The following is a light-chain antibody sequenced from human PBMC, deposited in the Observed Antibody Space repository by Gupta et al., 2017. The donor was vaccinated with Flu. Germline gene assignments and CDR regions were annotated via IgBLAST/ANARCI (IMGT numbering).Light chain of an antibody. CDR3: QQYNSYWS. CDR1: QSVGSH. V-gene: IGKV1-5*03. J-gene: IGKJ1*01. Sequence: SPSTLSASVGERVTITCRASQSVGSHLTWYQQKPGKAPTMLIYKASTLENGVPSRFSASGSGTEFTLTSSSLQPDDVATYYCQQYNSYWSFGQGTKVEIK. CDR2: KAS.